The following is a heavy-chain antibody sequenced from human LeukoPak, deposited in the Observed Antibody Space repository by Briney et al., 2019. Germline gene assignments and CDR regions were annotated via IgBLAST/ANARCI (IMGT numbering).Heavy chain of an antibody. D-gene: IGHD3-22*01. CDR3: ARSEIGIRRPYYYDSSGYYPDY. CDR2: INHSGST. CDR1: GGSFSGCY. J-gene: IGHJ4*02. Sequence: SETLSLTCAVYGGSFSGCYWSWIRQPPGKGLEWIGEINHSGSTNYNPSLKSRVTISVDTSKNQFSLKLSSVTAADTAVYYCARSEIGIRRPYYYDSSGYYPDYWGQGTLVTVSS. V-gene: IGHV4-34*01.